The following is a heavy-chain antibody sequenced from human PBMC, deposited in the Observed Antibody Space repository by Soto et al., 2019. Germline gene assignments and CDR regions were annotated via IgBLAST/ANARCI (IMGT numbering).Heavy chain of an antibody. CDR3: VRDIDRGTAGH. V-gene: IGHV3-49*03. J-gene: IGHJ4*02. Sequence: EVHLVESGGGLVQPGQSLRLSCTTSGFTFGDYAMSWFRQAPGKGLEFLGFIMSKAYGGAADYAPSVKGRITISRDDSKSIAFLQMNSLKTEGTAVYYCVRDIDRGTAGHWGQGILVTVSS. CDR1: GFTFGDYA. CDR2: IMSKAYGGAA. D-gene: IGHD3-10*01.